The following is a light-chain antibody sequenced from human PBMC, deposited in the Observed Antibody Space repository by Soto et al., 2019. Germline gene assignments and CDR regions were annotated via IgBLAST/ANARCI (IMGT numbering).Light chain of an antibody. Sequence: SYELTQPPSLSVAPGQTARIICGGNNIGSKSVHWYQQKAGQAPVLVVYDNSDRPSGIPGRFSGSNSGNMATLTISRVEAGDEADYYCQVWDSISDHPWVFGGGTQLTVL. CDR1: NIGSKS. V-gene: IGLV3-21*02. CDR3: QVWDSISDHPWV. CDR2: DNS. J-gene: IGLJ7*01.